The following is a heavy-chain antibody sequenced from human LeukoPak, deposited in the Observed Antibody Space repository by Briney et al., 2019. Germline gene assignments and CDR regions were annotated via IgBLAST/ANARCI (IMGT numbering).Heavy chain of an antibody. J-gene: IGHJ4*02. CDR2: IRYDGSNK. CDR1: GFTFSSYG. V-gene: IGHV3-30*02. D-gene: IGHD1-26*01. Sequence: GGSLRLSCAASGFTFSSYGMHWVRQAPGKGLEWVAFIRYDGSNKYYADSVKGRFTISRDNSKNTLYLQMNSLRAEDTAVYYCAKDLELRASTYYFDYWGQGTLVTVSS. CDR3: AKDLELRASTYYFDY.